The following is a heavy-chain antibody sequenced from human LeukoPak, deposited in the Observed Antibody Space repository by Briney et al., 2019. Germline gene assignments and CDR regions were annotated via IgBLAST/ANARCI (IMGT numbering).Heavy chain of an antibody. CDR1: GFTFSSYS. J-gene: IGHJ4*02. Sequence: GGSLRLSCAASGFTFSSYSMNWVRQAPGKGLEWVSYISSSSSTIYYADSVKGRFTISRDNAKNSLYLQMNSLRAEDTAVYYCASIIWDTAMVDWGQGTLVTVPS. D-gene: IGHD5-18*01. V-gene: IGHV3-48*01. CDR3: ASIIWDTAMVD. CDR2: ISSSSSTI.